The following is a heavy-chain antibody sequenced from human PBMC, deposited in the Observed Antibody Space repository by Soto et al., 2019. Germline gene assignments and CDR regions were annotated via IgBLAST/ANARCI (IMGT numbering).Heavy chain of an antibody. Sequence: QVQLVESGGGVVQPGRSLRLSCVGSGFTFSDPGMHWVRQAPGKGLEWVAMISHNGGSKQYKDSVRGRFTISRDNSENTVYLLMDSLRAEDTAVYFCAKDLYSSGWYNYFDPWGQGTPVTVSS. V-gene: IGHV3-30*18. CDR3: AKDLYSSGWYNYFDP. CDR2: ISHNGGSK. D-gene: IGHD6-19*01. J-gene: IGHJ5*02. CDR1: GFTFSDPG.